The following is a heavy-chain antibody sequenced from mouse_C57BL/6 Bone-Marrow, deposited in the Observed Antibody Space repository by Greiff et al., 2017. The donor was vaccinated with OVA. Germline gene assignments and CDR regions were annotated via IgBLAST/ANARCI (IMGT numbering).Heavy chain of an antibody. CDR3: ARPAVVPFAY. J-gene: IGHJ3*01. V-gene: IGHV5-6*01. D-gene: IGHD1-1*01. Sequence: EVQVVESGGDLVKPGGSLKLSCAASGFTFSSYGMSWVRQTPDKRLEWVATISSGGSYTYYPDSVKGRFTISRDNAKKTLYLQMSSLKSEDTAMYYCARPAVVPFAYWGQGTLVTVSA. CDR2: ISSGGSYT. CDR1: GFTFSSYG.